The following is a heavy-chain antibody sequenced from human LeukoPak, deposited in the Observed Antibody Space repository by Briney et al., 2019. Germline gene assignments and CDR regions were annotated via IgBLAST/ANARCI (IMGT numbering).Heavy chain of an antibody. CDR2: IRSKANNYAT. D-gene: IGHD3-16*01. Sequence: GGSLKLACEAYGFTFSGSAIHWVRQASGKGLEWVGRIRSKANNYATAYAASVKGRFTISRDNAKNSLYLQMNSLRAEDTAVYYCARGGGYWGQGTLVTVSS. J-gene: IGHJ4*02. CDR1: GFTFSGSA. CDR3: ARGGGY. V-gene: IGHV3-73*01.